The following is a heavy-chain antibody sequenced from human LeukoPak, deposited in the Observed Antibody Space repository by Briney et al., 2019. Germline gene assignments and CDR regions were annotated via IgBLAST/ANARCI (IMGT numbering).Heavy chain of an antibody. V-gene: IGHV1-2*02. Sequence: ASLKVSCKASGYTFTGYYMHWVRQAPGQGLEWMGWINPNSGGTNYAQKFQGRVTMTRDTSISTAYMELSRLRSDDTAVYFCARGGDSSGYYYLIDYWGQGTLVTVSS. CDR2: INPNSGGT. J-gene: IGHJ4*02. D-gene: IGHD3-22*01. CDR3: ARGGDSSGYYYLIDY. CDR1: GYTFTGYY.